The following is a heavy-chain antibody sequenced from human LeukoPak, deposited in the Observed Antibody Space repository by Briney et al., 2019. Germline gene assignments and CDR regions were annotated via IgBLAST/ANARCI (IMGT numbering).Heavy chain of an antibody. CDR3: ARLGGCSSTRCYVHWFDP. Sequence: SETLSLTCAVYGGSFSGYYWSWIRQPPGKGLEWIGEINHSGSTNYNPSLKSRVTISVDTSEKQFSLKLSSVTAADTAVYYCARLGGCSSTRCYVHWFDPWGQGTLVTVSS. CDR2: INHSGST. J-gene: IGHJ5*02. V-gene: IGHV4-34*01. CDR1: GGSFSGYY. D-gene: IGHD2-2*01.